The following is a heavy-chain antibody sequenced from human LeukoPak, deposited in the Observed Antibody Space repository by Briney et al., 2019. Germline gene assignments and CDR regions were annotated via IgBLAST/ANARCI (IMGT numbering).Heavy chain of an antibody. CDR2: INPNSGGT. Sequence: ASVKVSCKASGYTFTRYYMHWVRQAPGQRLEWMGRINPNSGGTNYAQKFQGRVTMTRDTSISTAYMELSRLRSDDTAAYYCARLAVTQRDFDYWGQGTLVTVSS. CDR1: GYTFTRYY. J-gene: IGHJ4*02. V-gene: IGHV1-2*06. CDR3: ARLAVTQRDFDY. D-gene: IGHD2-21*02.